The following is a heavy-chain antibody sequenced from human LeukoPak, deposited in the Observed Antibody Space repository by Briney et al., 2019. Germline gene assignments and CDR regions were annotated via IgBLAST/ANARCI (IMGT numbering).Heavy chain of an antibody. Sequence: SETLSLTCTVSGGSISSSSYYWGWIRQPPGKGLEWIGSIYYSGSTYCNPSLKSRVTISVDTSKNQFSLKLSSVTAADTAVYYCARDSGFGAYYFDYWGQGTLVTVSS. J-gene: IGHJ4*02. D-gene: IGHD3-16*01. CDR3: ARDSGFGAYYFDY. CDR2: IYYSGST. V-gene: IGHV4-39*07. CDR1: GGSISSSSYY.